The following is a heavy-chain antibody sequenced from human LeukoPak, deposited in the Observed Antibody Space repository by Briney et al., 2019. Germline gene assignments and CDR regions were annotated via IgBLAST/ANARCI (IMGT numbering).Heavy chain of an antibody. V-gene: IGHV3-11*01. D-gene: IGHD1-26*01. J-gene: IGHJ6*02. CDR2: ISRNSGSSV. CDR1: GFTFSDYY. CDR3: ARQDSGSSPHYYYHGMDV. Sequence: SGGSLRLSCAASGFTFSDYYMTWIRQAPGKGLEWVSYISRNSGSSVHYADSVKGRFTISRDNAKNSLYLQMNSLRVEDTAVYYCARQDSGSSPHYYYHGMDVWGQGTTVTVSS.